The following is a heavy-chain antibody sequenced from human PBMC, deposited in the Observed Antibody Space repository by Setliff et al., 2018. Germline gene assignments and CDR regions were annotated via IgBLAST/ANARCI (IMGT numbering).Heavy chain of an antibody. CDR1: DYLLTSYG. V-gene: IGHV1-18*01. D-gene: IGHD2-15*01. CDR3: SRLVRYCTRTSCQRLSGGEF. J-gene: IGHJ4*02. Sequence: ASVKVSCKTSDYLLTSYGLTWVRQAPGQGLDWMGWISPHTGNTYYTPKLHGRVTLTTDTSTSTAYMELTSLGSDDTAVYYCSRLVRYCTRTSCQRLSGGEFWGQGTLVTVSS. CDR2: ISPHTGNT.